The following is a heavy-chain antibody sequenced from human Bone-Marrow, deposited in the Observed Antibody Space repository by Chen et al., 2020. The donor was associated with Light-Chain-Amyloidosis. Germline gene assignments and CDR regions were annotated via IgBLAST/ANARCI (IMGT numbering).Heavy chain of an antibody. V-gene: IGHV4-34*01. D-gene: IGHD3-10*01. CDR3: ARSRPFYGSVSYYTLWWFDP. CDR2: INHSGST. J-gene: IGHJ5*02. Sequence: QVQLQQWGAGLLKPSETLSPTCAVYGGSFSGYYGSWIRQPPGKGLEWIGEINHSGSTNYNPSLKSRVTISVDTSKNQFSLKLSSVTAADTAVYYCARSRPFYGSVSYYTLWWFDPWGQGTLVTVSS. CDR1: GGSFSGYY.